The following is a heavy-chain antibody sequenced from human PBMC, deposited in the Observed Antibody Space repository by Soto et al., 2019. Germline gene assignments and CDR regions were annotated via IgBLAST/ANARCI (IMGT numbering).Heavy chain of an antibody. J-gene: IGHJ6*02. V-gene: IGHV3-23*01. D-gene: IGHD1-26*01. CDR3: AKWGGYYAYYSEMDV. CDR1: GLSFGGYA. CDR2: VSGGGTST. Sequence: GGSMRISCAGYGLSFGGYAMSWVRKAPGKGLEWISGVSGGGTSTYYAGSVKGRFTISRDSSVVYLQMNSLRADDTAVYYCAKWGGYYAYYSEMDVWGRGTTVTVSS.